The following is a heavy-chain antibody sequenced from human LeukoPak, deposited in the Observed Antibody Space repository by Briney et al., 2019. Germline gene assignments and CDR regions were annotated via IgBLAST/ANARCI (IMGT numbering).Heavy chain of an antibody. CDR1: GYTFTSYD. D-gene: IGHD3-16*02. CDR3: ARSSVWGSYRGDAFDI. V-gene: IGHV1-8*02. Sequence: ASVKVSCKASGYTFTSYDINWVRQATGQGLELMGWMNPNSGNTGYAQKFQGRVTMTRNTSISTAYMELSSLRSEDTAVYYCARSSVWGSYRGDAFDIWGQGTMVTVSS. CDR2: MNPNSGNT. J-gene: IGHJ3*02.